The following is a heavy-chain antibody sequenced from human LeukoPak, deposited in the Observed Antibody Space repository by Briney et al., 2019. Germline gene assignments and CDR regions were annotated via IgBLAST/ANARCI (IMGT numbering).Heavy chain of an antibody. V-gene: IGHV1-46*01. Sequence: GASVKVSCKASGYTFTSYYMHWVRQAPGQGLEWMGIINPSGGSTSYAQKFQGRVTMTRDMSTSTVYMELSSLRAEDTAVYYCAKDPGYYDSSGYYYVDYWGQGTLVTVSS. J-gene: IGHJ4*02. D-gene: IGHD3-22*01. CDR1: GYTFTSYY. CDR2: INPSGGST. CDR3: AKDPGYYDSSGYYYVDY.